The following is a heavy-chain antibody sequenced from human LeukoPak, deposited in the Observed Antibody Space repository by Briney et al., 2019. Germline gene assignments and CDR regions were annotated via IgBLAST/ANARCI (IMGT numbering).Heavy chain of an antibody. CDR1: GGSISSSRKY. CDR3: ARVSFLFVVVTAPGWYLDL. V-gene: IGHV4-39*07. D-gene: IGHD2-21*02. Sequence: PSETLSLTCTVSGGSISSSRKYWGWIRQPPGKGLEWIGEINHSGSTNYNPSLKSRVTISVDTSKNQFSLKLSSVTAADTAVYYCARVSFLFVVVTAPGWYLDLWGRGTLVTVSS. CDR2: INHSGST. J-gene: IGHJ2*01.